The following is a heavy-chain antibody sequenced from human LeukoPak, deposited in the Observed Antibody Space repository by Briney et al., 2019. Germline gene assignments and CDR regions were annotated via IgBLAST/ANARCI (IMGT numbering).Heavy chain of an antibody. CDR2: IIPIFGTA. J-gene: IGHJ4*02. Sequence: ASVKVSCKASGGTFSSYAISWVRQAPGQGLEWMGGIIPIFGTANYAQRFQGRVTITADKSTSTAYMELSSLRSEDTAVYYCARDLYYDSSGHFDYWGQGTLVTVSS. CDR1: GGTFSSYA. D-gene: IGHD3-22*01. V-gene: IGHV1-69*06. CDR3: ARDLYYDSSGHFDY.